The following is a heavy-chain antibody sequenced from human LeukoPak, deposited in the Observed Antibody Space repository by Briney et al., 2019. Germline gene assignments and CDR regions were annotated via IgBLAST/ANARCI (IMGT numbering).Heavy chain of an antibody. CDR3: ARGPYYYDSSGYSY. CDR1: GYTFTSYD. Sequence: ASVKVSCKASGYTFTSYDINWVRQANGQGLEWMGWMNPNSGNTGYAQKFQGRVTMTRNTSISTAYMELSSLRSEDTAVYYRARGPYYYDSSGYSYWGQGTLVTVSS. CDR2: MNPNSGNT. J-gene: IGHJ4*02. D-gene: IGHD3-22*01. V-gene: IGHV1-8*01.